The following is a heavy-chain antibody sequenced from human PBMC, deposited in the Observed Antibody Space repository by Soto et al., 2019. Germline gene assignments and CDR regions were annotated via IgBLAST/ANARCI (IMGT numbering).Heavy chain of an antibody. CDR1: GGTFSGST. J-gene: IGHJ4*02. CDR3: ARDRYDILPVPY. D-gene: IGHD3-9*01. V-gene: IGHV1-69*04. CDR2: IIPILGIA. Sequence: SVKVSCKASGGTFSGSTISWVRQAPGQGLEWMGRIIPILGIANYAQKFQGRVTITADKSTSTAYMELSSLRSEDTAVYYCARDRYDILPVPYWGQGTLVTVSS.